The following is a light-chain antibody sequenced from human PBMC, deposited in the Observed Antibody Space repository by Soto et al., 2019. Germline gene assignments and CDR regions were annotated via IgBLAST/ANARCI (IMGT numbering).Light chain of an antibody. J-gene: IGKJ4*02. CDR3: QQYVSPSVR. CDR2: GAA. V-gene: IGKV3-20*01. Sequence: EIGVTQSPRTLSFSPRERATLSCRATQSVSSSYLSWDQQKPGQAPRLLIYGAASRATGIPDRFSGSGSGTDFPLTISILEPEDFAVYLCQQYVSPSVRFGEGT. CDR1: QSVSSSY.